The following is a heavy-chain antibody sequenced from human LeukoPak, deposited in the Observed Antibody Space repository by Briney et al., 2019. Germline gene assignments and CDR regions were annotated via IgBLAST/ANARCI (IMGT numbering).Heavy chain of an antibody. V-gene: IGHV3-7*01. Sequence: GGSLRLSCAASGFTFNSYWMSWVRQAPGKGLEWVANINHGGSEKYYVDSVKGRFSISRDNAKNSLYLQMNALRVEDTAVYYCARAEVTISTNYWGQGTLVTVSS. J-gene: IGHJ4*02. CDR1: GFTFNSYW. D-gene: IGHD4-17*01. CDR2: INHGGSEK. CDR3: ARAEVTISTNY.